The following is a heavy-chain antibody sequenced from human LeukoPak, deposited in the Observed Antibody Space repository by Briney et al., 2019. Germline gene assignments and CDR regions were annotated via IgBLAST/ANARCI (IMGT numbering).Heavy chain of an antibody. CDR3: ARNILFAFDI. CDR1: GFTFSGYA. CDR2: ISGSGSNT. V-gene: IGHV3-23*01. Sequence: GGSLRLSCAASGFTFSGYAMSWVRQAPGKGLEWVSSISGSGSNTYYADSVKGRFTISRDNSKNTLYLQMNSLRAEDTAVYYCARNILFAFDIWGQGTMVTVSS. J-gene: IGHJ3*02. D-gene: IGHD2/OR15-2a*01.